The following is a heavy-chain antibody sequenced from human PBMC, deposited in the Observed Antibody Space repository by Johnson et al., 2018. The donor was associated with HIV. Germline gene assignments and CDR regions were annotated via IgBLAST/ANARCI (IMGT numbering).Heavy chain of an antibody. CDR3: VSSAQWSGWPPGAFDI. CDR2: IKQDGSEK. J-gene: IGHJ3*02. Sequence: VQLVESGGGVVQPGGSLRLSCAASGFTFSSYWMSWVRQAPGKGLEWVANIKQDGSEKYYVDSVKGRFTISRDNAKNSLYLQMNSLRAEDTAVYYCVSSAQWSGWPPGAFDIWGQGTMVTVSS. CDR1: GFTFSSYW. V-gene: IGHV3-7*05. D-gene: IGHD6-19*01.